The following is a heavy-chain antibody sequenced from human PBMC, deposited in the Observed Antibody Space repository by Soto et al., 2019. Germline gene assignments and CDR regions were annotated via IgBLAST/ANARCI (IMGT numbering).Heavy chain of an antibody. CDR3: ARTFFVAATPSSYAMHV. V-gene: IGHV3-9*01. CDR2: ISWNSGSI. J-gene: IGHJ6*02. D-gene: IGHD2-15*01. Sequence: GGYLRLACAASGFTCDEYAMHWVRQAPGKGLEWVSGISWNSGSIGYADSVKGRFTISRDNAKNSLYLQMNSLRAEDTALYYCARTFFVAATPSSYAMHVCDQAPTVTLSS. CDR1: GFTCDEYA.